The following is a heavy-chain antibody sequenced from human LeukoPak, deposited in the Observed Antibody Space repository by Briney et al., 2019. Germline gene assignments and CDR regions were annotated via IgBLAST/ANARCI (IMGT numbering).Heavy chain of an antibody. J-gene: IGHJ4*02. CDR3: ARGRSWGIVVVVAAYTIFVY. CDR2: INPNSGGT. D-gene: IGHD2-15*01. CDR1: GYTFTGYY. Sequence: ASVKVSCKASGYTFTGYYMHWVRQAPGQGLEWMGWINPNSGGTNYAQKFQGRATMTRDTSISTAYTELSRLRSDDTAVYYCARGRSWGIVVVVAAYTIFVYWGQGTLVTVSS. V-gene: IGHV1-2*02.